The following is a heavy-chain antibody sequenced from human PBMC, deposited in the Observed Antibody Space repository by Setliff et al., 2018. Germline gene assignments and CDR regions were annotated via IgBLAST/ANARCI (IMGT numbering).Heavy chain of an antibody. V-gene: IGHV4-34*01. J-gene: IGHJ5*02. CDR3: AKVITVFGVVIMENWFDP. CDR2: SNHSGNT. Sequence: PSETLSLTCSVYGESFSNNYWSWIRQPPGKGLEWIGESNHSGNTTNHPSLKSRLTMSVDTSKNQFSLKLTSVTAADTAVYYCAKVITVFGVVIMENWFDPWGQGTLVTVSS. D-gene: IGHD3-3*01. CDR1: GESFSNNY.